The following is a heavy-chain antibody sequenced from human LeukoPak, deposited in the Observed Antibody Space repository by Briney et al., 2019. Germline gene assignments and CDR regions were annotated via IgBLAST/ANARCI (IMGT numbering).Heavy chain of an antibody. CDR3: ARRTGSRLPNWFDP. V-gene: IGHV4-39*01. D-gene: IGHD3-10*01. CDR1: GGSISSSGYY. J-gene: IGHJ5*02. Sequence: PSETLSLTCTVSGGSISSSGYYWGWIRQPPGKGLEWIGTIYYSGTTYYNPSLKSRVTISVDTPKNHFSLKLNSVTAADTAVYYSARRTGSRLPNWFDPWGQGTLVTVSS. CDR2: IYYSGTT.